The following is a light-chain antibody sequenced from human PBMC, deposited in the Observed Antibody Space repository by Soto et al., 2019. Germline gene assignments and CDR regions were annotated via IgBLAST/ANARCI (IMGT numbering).Light chain of an antibody. V-gene: IGKV1-5*01. J-gene: IGKJ1*01. CDR2: DAS. Sequence: DIQMTQSPSSLSASVGDRVTITCRASQSISSWLAWYQQKPGKAPKLLIYDASRLESGVPSRFSGSGSGTEFTLTISSLQPDDFATYYRQQYNSYWTFGQGTKVDIK. CDR1: QSISSW. CDR3: QQYNSYWT.